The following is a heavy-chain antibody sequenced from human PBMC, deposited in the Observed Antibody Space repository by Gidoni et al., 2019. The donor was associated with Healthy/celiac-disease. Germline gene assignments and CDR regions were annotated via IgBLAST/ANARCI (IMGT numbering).Heavy chain of an antibody. CDR1: GFTFSSYA. Sequence: EVQLLESGGGLVQPGGSLRLSCAASGFTFSSYAMSWVRQAPGKGLEWVSAISGSGGSTYYADSVKGRFTISRDNSKNTLYLQMNSLRAEDTAVYYCAKGPPILHFGPIEYWYWGQGTLVTVSS. V-gene: IGHV3-23*01. D-gene: IGHD1-26*01. CDR3: AKGPPILHFGPIEYWY. CDR2: ISGSGGST. J-gene: IGHJ4*02.